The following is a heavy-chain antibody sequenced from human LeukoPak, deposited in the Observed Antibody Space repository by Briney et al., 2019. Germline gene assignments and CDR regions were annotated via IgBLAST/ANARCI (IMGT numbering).Heavy chain of an antibody. J-gene: IGHJ6*03. CDR3: ARAPPAIVVVPAAIDLPPDYYYYYMDV. V-gene: IGHV3-21*01. Sequence: GGSLRLTCAASGFTFSSYSMNWVRQAPGKGLEWVPSISSSSSYIYYADSVKGRFTISRDNAKNSLYLQMNSLRAEDTAVYYCARAPPAIVVVPAAIDLPPDYYYYYMDVGGKGTTVTVSS. CDR2: ISSSSSYI. CDR1: GFTFSSYS. D-gene: IGHD2-2*02.